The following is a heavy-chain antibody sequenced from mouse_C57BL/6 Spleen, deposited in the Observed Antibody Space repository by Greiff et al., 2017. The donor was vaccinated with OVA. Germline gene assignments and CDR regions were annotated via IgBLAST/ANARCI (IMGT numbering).Heavy chain of an antibody. CDR2: ISSGSSTI. D-gene: IGHD1-1*01. CDR1: GFTFSDYG. Sequence: EVQLVESGGGLVKPGGSLKLSCAASGFTFSDYGMHWVRQAPEKGLEWVAYISSGSSTIYYADTVKGRFTISRDNAKNTLFLQMTSLRSEDTAMYYCARADYYGSSEFAYWGQGTLVTVSA. CDR3: ARADYYGSSEFAY. V-gene: IGHV5-17*01. J-gene: IGHJ3*01.